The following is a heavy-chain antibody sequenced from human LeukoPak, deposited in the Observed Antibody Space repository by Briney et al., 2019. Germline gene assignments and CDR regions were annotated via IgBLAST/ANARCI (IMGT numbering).Heavy chain of an antibody. CDR3: ARDRGVTTRAAFDY. J-gene: IGHJ4*02. CDR2: ISGSGGST. CDR1: GFTFSSYA. V-gene: IGHV3-23*01. Sequence: GGSLRLSCAASGFTFSSYAMSWVRQAPGKGLEWVSAISGSGGSTYYADSVKGRFTISRDNAKNSLYLQMNSLRAEDTAVYYCARDRGVTTRAAFDYWGQGTLVTVSS. D-gene: IGHD4-17*01.